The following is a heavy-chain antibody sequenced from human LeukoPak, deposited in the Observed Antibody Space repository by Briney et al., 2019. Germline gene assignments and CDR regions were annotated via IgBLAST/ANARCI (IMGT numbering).Heavy chain of an antibody. CDR1: GGSISGYY. J-gene: IGHJ4*02. Sequence: SETLSLTCTVSGGSISGYYWSWIRQPPGKGLEWIGYIYYSGSTNYNPSLKSRVTISVDTSKNQFSLKLSSVTAADTAVYYCARWQYDSSGYRKIDCWGQGTLVTVSS. CDR3: ARWQYDSSGYRKIDC. V-gene: IGHV4-59*01. D-gene: IGHD3-22*01. CDR2: IYYSGST.